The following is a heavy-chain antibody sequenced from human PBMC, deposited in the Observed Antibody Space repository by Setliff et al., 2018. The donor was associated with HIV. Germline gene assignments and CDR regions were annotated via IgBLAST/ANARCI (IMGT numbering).Heavy chain of an antibody. Sequence: PSETLSLTCTVSGGSISSNSYYWGWIRQPPGKRLEWIGSVYYTGSTNYNPSLQSRLTISLDTSKKQFALKLHSMTAADTAVYYCATYADRESNRFDPWGQGILVTVSS. CDR2: VYYTGST. J-gene: IGHJ5*02. CDR1: GGSISSNSYY. V-gene: IGHV4-39*01. D-gene: IGHD3-10*01. CDR3: ATYADRESNRFDP.